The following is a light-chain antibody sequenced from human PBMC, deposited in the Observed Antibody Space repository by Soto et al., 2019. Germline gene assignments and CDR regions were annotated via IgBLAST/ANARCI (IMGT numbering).Light chain of an antibody. V-gene: IGKV3-20*01. CDR1: QSVSSNY. J-gene: IGKJ1*01. CDR3: QQYGRSPWT. Sequence: EIVLTQSPGTLSLSPGERATLSCRASQSVSSNYLAWYQQNPGQAPRLLIYAASSRATGIPDRFSGSGSGTDFTLTIRRLEPEDFEVYYCQQYGRSPWTFGQGTKVEIK. CDR2: AAS.